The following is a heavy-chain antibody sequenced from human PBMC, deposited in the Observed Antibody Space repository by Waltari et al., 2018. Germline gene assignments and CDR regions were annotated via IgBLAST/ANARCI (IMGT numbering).Heavy chain of an antibody. Sequence: QLQLQESGPGLVKPSETLSLTCTGSGGSISSSSYYWGWIRQPPGKGLEWIGSIYYSGITYYNPSLKSRVTISVDTSKNQFSLKLSSVTAADTAVYYCAVLVVMGGFDYWGQGTLVTVSS. CDR1: GGSISSSSYY. CDR3: AVLVVMGGFDY. D-gene: IGHD3-22*01. J-gene: IGHJ4*02. CDR2: IYYSGIT. V-gene: IGHV4-39*01.